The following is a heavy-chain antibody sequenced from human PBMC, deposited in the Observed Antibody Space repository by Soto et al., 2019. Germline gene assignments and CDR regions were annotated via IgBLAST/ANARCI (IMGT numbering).Heavy chain of an antibody. D-gene: IGHD3-10*02. CDR1: RFSFNAFG. V-gene: IGHV3-30*18. CDR3: AKDGSLTPMFRGYFDY. Sequence: QVQLVESGGGVVQPGRSLRLSCAASRFSFNAFGLHWVRQTPGEGLVWVAVISYDGSNKYYADSVKGRFTISRDNSKNTLYLQMNSLRAEDTAVYYCAKDGSLTPMFRGYFDYWGQGTLVTVSS. CDR2: ISYDGSNK. J-gene: IGHJ4*02.